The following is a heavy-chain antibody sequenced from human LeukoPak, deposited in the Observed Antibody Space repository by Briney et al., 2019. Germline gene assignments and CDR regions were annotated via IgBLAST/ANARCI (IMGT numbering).Heavy chain of an antibody. CDR3: ARQGEYCSGVSCYSDVFDI. V-gene: IGHV4-59*08. D-gene: IGHD2-15*01. CDR2: IYYSGST. Sequence: SETLSLTCTVSGGSISNYYWSWIRQPPGKGLECIGYIYYSGSTNYNPSLKSRVTISVDTSKNQFSLRLSSVTAADTAVYYCARQGEYCSGVSCYSDVFDIWGQGTMVTVSS. J-gene: IGHJ3*02. CDR1: GGSISNYY.